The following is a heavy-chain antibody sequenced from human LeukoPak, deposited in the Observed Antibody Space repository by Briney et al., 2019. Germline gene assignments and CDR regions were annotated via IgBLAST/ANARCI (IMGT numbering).Heavy chain of an antibody. CDR1: GFPFSSYA. J-gene: IGHJ4*02. Sequence: GGPLSLSFAAPGFPFSSYAMSWSRQAPGKGLEWVANIKQDGSEKYYVDSVKGRFTISRDNAKNSLYLQMNSLRAEDTAVYYCARWSSSSAFDYWGQGTLVTVSS. V-gene: IGHV3-7*01. CDR2: IKQDGSEK. CDR3: ARWSSSSAFDY. D-gene: IGHD6-6*01.